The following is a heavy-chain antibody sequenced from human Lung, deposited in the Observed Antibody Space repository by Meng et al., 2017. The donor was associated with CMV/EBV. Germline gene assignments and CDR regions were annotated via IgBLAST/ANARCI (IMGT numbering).Heavy chain of an antibody. CDR2: ISSNSKYI. V-gene: IGHV3-21*01. CDR3: ARVYCSRGSCSFDY. CDR1: GFTFSSYS. D-gene: IGHD2-15*01. J-gene: IGHJ4*02. Sequence: GGSLRLSCAASGFTFSSYSVNWVRQAPGKGLEWVSSISSNSKYIFYADSVKGRFIISRDNAKNALHLQMNSLRDEDTALYYCARVYCSRGSCSFDYWGQGTLVTVSS.